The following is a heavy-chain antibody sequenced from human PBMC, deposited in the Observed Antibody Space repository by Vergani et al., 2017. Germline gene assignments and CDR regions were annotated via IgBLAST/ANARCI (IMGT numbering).Heavy chain of an antibody. CDR2: IYYSGST. J-gene: IGHJ4*02. Sequence: QLQLQESGPGLVKPSETLSLTCTVSGGSISSSSYYWGWIRQPPGKGLEWIGSIYYSGSTYYNPSLKSRVTISVDTSKNQFSLKLSSVTAADTAVYYCGGVTDWSGGSCYSRVGDYWGQGTLVTVSS. CDR3: GGVTDWSGGSCYSRVGDY. D-gene: IGHD2-15*01. V-gene: IGHV4-39*07. CDR1: GGSISSSSYY.